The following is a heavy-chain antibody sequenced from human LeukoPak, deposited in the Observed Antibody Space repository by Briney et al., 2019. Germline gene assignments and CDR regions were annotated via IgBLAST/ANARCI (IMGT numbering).Heavy chain of an antibody. V-gene: IGHV3-9*01. D-gene: IGHD3-10*01. CDR1: GFTFDNYA. CDR3: AKDMNSYGSGSSYNPWGPFDS. CDR2: IAWNSGNT. Sequence: PGGSLRLSRAASGFTFDNYAMHWVRQAPGKGLEWVSGIAWNSGNTGFADSVKGRFTISRDNAENSLYLQMNSLTPEDTAFYFCAKDMNSYGSGSSYNPWGPFDSWGQGTLVTVSS. J-gene: IGHJ4*02.